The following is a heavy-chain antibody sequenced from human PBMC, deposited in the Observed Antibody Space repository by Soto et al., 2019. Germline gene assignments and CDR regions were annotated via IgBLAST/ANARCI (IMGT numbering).Heavy chain of an antibody. CDR3: ARAHDFWGGRPHTIDS. CDR1: RGSFSGFY. J-gene: IGHJ4*02. Sequence: TLSLTCAVSRGSFSGFYWTWIRQSPRKGLEWLGDINNVGITTYNPSLKNRVSIPVDTSKSQFSLKMSSVTAADTAVYYCARAHDFWGGRPHTIDSWGKGTLVTVS. CDR2: INNVGIT. D-gene: IGHD3-3*01. V-gene: IGHV4-34*01.